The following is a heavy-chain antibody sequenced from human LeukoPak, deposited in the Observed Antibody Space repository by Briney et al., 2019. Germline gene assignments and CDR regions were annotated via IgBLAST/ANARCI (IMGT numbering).Heavy chain of an antibody. J-gene: IGHJ3*02. D-gene: IGHD3-22*01. V-gene: IGHV4-34*01. Sequence: SETLSLTCAVYGGSLSGYYWSWVRQPPGKGLEWIGEITHSGSTNPSLKSRVTISVYTSNNQFSLKLNSVTAADTAVYYCARHYYDSSVFFAFDIWGQGTMVTVSS. CDR2: ITHSGST. CDR3: ARHYYDSSVFFAFDI. CDR1: GGSLSGYY.